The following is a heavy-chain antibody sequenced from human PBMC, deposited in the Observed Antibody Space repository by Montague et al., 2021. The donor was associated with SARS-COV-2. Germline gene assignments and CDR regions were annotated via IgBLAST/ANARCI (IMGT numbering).Heavy chain of an antibody. CDR1: GGSISSSSYY. Sequence: SETLSLTCTVSGGSISSSSYYWGWIRQPPGKGLEWIGSIYYSGSTYYNPSHKSRVTISVDTSKNQFSLKLSSVTAADTAVYYCARVISRQNNIVVVGLYYFDYWGQGTLVTVSS. CDR2: IYYSGST. D-gene: IGHD2-15*01. J-gene: IGHJ4*02. CDR3: ARVISRQNNIVVVGLYYFDY. V-gene: IGHV4-39*07.